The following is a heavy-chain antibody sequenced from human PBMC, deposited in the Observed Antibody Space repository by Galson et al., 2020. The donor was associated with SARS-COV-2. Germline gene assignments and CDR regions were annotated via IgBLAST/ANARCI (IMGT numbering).Heavy chain of an antibody. Sequence: GGSLRFSCAASGFPFSGYALSWVRQAPGKGLEWVSAISGSGDNTVSADSVKGRFTISRDKSKSVMYLQMNSLRAEDTAVYYCAKDRGDFWSGYYHLFDYWGQGTLVTVSS. D-gene: IGHD3-3*01. CDR2: ISGSGDNT. V-gene: IGHV3-23*01. CDR1: GFPFSGYA. J-gene: IGHJ4*02. CDR3: AKDRGDFWSGYYHLFDY.